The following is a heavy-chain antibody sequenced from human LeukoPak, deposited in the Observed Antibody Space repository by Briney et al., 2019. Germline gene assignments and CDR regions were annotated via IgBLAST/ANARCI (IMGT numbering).Heavy chain of an antibody. J-gene: IGHJ4*02. CDR3: ARHSKSTSYDH. Sequence: SETLSLTCTVSGASITSFYWSWIRQPAGKGLEWIGRIYTSGTTNYNPSLKSRVTMSVDASKNQFSLKLTSVTAADTAVYYCARHSKSTSYDHWGQGTLVTVSS. CDR1: GASITSFY. D-gene: IGHD2-21*01. V-gene: IGHV4-4*07. CDR2: IYTSGTT.